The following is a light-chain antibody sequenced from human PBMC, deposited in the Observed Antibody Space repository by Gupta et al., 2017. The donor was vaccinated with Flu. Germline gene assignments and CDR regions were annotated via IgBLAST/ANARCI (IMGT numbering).Light chain of an antibody. Sequence: PFSVSSSVGDRVTITCLASQGSISLLSCYQQKPGKAPKLLIDAASRLQSIVPSTFSSSGSGTDCTLTISSLQPEYFATYYCQPANWFPFTFGGGTNVEIK. J-gene: IGKJ4*01. CDR1: QGSISL. V-gene: IGKV1-12*01. CDR2: AAS. CDR3: QPANWFPFT.